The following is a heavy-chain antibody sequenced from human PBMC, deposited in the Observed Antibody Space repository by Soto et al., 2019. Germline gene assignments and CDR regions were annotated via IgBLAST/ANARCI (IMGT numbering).Heavy chain of an antibody. Sequence: QVQLVESGGGVVQPGRSLRLSCAASGFTFSSYGMHWVRQAPGKGLEWVAVIWYDGSNKYYADSVKGRFTISRDNSKNTLYLQMNSLRAEDTAVYYCARPQVAVAGTGLDYWGQGTLVTVSS. J-gene: IGHJ4*02. CDR2: IWYDGSNK. CDR1: GFTFSSYG. D-gene: IGHD6-19*01. CDR3: ARPQVAVAGTGLDY. V-gene: IGHV3-33*01.